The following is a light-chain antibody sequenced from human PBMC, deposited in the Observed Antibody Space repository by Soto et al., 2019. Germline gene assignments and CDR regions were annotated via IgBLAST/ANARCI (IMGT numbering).Light chain of an antibody. J-gene: IGLJ3*02. CDR3: AAWDDRLSAWV. CDR2: SDN. V-gene: IGLV1-47*02. CDR1: RSNFGSNY. Sequence: QSVLTQPPSASGTPGQRVTMSCSGSRSNFGSNYVYWYQQPPGTAPKLLIYSDNQRPSGVPDRFSGSKSGTSASLAISGLRSEDEADYYCAAWDDRLSAWVFGGGTQLTVL.